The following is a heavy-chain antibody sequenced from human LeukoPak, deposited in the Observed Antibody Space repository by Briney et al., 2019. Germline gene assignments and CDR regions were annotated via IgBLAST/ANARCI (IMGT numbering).Heavy chain of an antibody. CDR1: GGTFSSYA. J-gene: IGHJ5*02. D-gene: IGHD2-2*01. CDR2: IIPIFGTA. CDR3: ASGGVIGYCSSTSCYRWFDP. V-gene: IGHV1-69*06. Sequence: SVKVSCKASGGTFSSYAISWVRQAPGQGLEWMGGIIPIFGTANYAQKFQGRVTITADKSTSTAYMELSSLRSEDTAVYYCASGGVIGYCSSTSCYRWFDPWGQGTLVTVSS.